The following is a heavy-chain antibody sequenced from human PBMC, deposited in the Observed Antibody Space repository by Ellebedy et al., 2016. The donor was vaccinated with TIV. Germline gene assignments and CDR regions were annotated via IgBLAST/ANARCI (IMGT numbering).Heavy chain of an antibody. CDR3: ARARGVPAAYYGLDV. D-gene: IGHD2-2*01. V-gene: IGHV4-59*01. CDR2: SSYSGST. Sequence: SETLSLTCTVSGGSISSYYWSWIRQPPGKRLEWIGYSSYSGSTNYNPSLKSRVTISVDTSKNQFSLKLTSVTAADTAVYFCARARGVPAAYYGLDVWGQGTTVTVSS. CDR1: GGSISSYY. J-gene: IGHJ6*02.